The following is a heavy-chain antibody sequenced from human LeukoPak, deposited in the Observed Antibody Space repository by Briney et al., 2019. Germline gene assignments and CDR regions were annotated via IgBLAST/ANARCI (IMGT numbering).Heavy chain of an antibody. D-gene: IGHD3-22*01. Sequence: SETLSLTCTVSGGFISSYYWSWIRQPAGKGLEWIGRIYTSGSTNYNPSLKSRVTMSVDTSKNQFSLKLSSVTAADTAVYYCARGPYYYDSSGYYILVWGQGTLVTVSS. CDR3: ARGPYYYDSSGYYILV. CDR1: GGFISSYY. J-gene: IGHJ4*02. V-gene: IGHV4-4*07. CDR2: IYTSGST.